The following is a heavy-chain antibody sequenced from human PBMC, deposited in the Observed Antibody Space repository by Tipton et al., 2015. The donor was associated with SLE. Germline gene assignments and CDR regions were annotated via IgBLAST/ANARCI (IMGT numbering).Heavy chain of an antibody. Sequence: GLVKPSETLSLTCAVYGGSFSGYYWSWIRQPPGKGLEWIGEINHSGSTNYNPSLKSRVTISVDTSKNQFSLKLSSVTAADTAVYYCARGIAVAGPVDYWGQGTLVTVSS. CDR1: GGSFSGYY. V-gene: IGHV4-34*01. CDR2: INHSGST. CDR3: ARGIAVAGPVDY. D-gene: IGHD6-19*01. J-gene: IGHJ4*02.